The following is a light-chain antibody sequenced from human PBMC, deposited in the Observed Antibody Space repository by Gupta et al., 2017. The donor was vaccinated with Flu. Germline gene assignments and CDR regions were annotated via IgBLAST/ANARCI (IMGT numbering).Light chain of an antibody. CDR2: GVT. Sequence: ISCTGTNSDVGAYDFVSWYQQHPTKAPKLLIYGVTKRPSGVPDRFRGSKSGNTASLTISGLQPDDEADYYCCSYAGTTQVFGTGTTVIVL. J-gene: IGLJ1*01. CDR3: CSYAGTTQV. V-gene: IGLV2-11*03. CDR1: NSDVGAYDF.